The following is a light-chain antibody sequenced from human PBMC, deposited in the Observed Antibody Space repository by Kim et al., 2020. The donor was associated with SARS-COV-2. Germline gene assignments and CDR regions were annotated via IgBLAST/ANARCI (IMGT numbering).Light chain of an antibody. Sequence: SPGESATHSCRARQSVSSNLAWYQQKPGQAPRLLIYGASTRATGIPARCSGSGSGTEFTLTISSLQSEDFAVYYCQQYNNWPYSFGQGTKLEI. J-gene: IGKJ2*03. CDR1: QSVSSN. CDR3: QQYNNWPYS. CDR2: GAS. V-gene: IGKV3-15*01.